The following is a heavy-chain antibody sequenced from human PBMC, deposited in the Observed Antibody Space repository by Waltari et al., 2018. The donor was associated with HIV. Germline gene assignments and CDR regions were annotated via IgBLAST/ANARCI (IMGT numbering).Heavy chain of an antibody. CDR2: FDRNRGGT. V-gene: IGHV1-2*02. Sequence: QVQLVQSGAEVKKPGASVKVSCKASGYTFTGYYMHWVRQAPGQGLEWGEWFDRNRGGTNSAKKFQDRVTMTMDTSIRTAYMELGRLRSDDTAVYYGARGGRGSYGGAFDIWGQGTMVTVSS. CDR1: GYTFTGYY. J-gene: IGHJ3*02. D-gene: IGHD1-26*01. CDR3: ARGGRGSYGGAFDI.